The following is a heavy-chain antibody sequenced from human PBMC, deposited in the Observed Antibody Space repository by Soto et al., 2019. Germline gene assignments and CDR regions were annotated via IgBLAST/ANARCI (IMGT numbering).Heavy chain of an antibody. J-gene: IGHJ4*02. V-gene: IGHV4-31*03. CDR1: GGSISSGGYY. CDR3: ARHFRDAYTALAF. CDR2: IYYSGST. D-gene: IGHD3-3*02. Sequence: SETLSLTCTVSGGSISSGGYYWSWIRQHPGKGLEWIGYIYYSGSTYYNPSLKSRLSMSVDKSKNQFSLNLGSVSAADTAVYYCARHFRDAYTALAFWGQGTLVTVSS.